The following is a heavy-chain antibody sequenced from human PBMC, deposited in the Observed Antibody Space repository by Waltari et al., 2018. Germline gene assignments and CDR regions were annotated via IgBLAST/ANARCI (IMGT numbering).Heavy chain of an antibody. V-gene: IGHV4-39*01. CDR2: IYYTGST. CDR1: GGSISDRSHY. CDR3: PRHGVIGTKIFDY. Sequence: QLQLQESGPGLVKPSETLSLTCTVSGGSISDRSHYWGWIRQPAGKGLEWMGSIYYTGSTSYNPSLKSRVTISVDTSKNQFSLKLTSVTAADTAVYYCPRHGVIGTKIFDYWGQGTLVTVSS. D-gene: IGHD2-21*01. J-gene: IGHJ4*02.